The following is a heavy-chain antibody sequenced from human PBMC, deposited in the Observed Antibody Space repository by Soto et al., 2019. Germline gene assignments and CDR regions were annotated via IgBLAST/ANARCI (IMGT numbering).Heavy chain of an antibody. J-gene: IGHJ5*02. D-gene: IGHD3-3*01. CDR2: ISGSGGST. CDR1: GFTFSSYA. V-gene: IGHV3-23*01. Sequence: EVQLLESGGGLVQPGGSLRLSFAASGFTFSSYAMSWVRQAPGKGLEWVSAISGSGGSTDYADSVKGRFTISRDNSKFTLYTQMISLRAEDTAVYYCAKDRVFWSGSNWFDPWGQGNLVTVSS. CDR3: AKDRVFWSGSNWFDP.